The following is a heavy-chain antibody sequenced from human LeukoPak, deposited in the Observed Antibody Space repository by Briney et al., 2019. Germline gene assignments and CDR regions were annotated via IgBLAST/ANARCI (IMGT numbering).Heavy chain of an antibody. J-gene: IGHJ4*02. V-gene: IGHV4-38-2*01. Sequence: SETLSLTCGVFGYSISNGYHWGWIRQPPGKGLEWIGSIHHSGSIYHNPSLKSRVTISVDTSKNQFSLKLTSVTASDTAVYYCARINWNPDFWGQGTLVTVSS. D-gene: IGHD1-1*01. CDR1: GYSISNGYH. CDR3: ARINWNPDF. CDR2: IHHSGSI.